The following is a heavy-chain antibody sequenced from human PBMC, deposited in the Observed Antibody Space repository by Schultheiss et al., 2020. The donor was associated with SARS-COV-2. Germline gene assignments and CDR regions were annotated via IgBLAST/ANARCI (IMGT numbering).Heavy chain of an antibody. J-gene: IGHJ4*02. CDR3: AQGSGLVDY. CDR2: IYWNDDK. CDR1: GFSLSTSGVG. Sequence: SGSTLVKPTQTLTLTCTFSGFSLSTSGVGVGWIRQPPGKALEWLALIYWNDDKRYSPSLKSRLTITKDTSKNQVVLTMTNMDPVDTATYYCAQGSGLVDYWGQGTLVTVSS. V-gene: IGHV2-5*01. D-gene: IGHD7-27*01.